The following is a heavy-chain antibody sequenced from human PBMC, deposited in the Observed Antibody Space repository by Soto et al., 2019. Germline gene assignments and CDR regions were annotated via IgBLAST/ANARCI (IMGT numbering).Heavy chain of an antibody. CDR1: GFTVSSNY. V-gene: IGHV3-66*01. CDR2: ISSGGST. Sequence: EVQLVESGGGLVQPGGSLRLSCAASGFTVSSNYMSWVRQAPGKGLEWVSVISSGGSTNYADAGKGRFTISRDNSKNTLSLQMNSLRAEDTAVYYCAREGVVAAADWGQGTLVTVSS. CDR3: AREGVVAAAD. J-gene: IGHJ4*02. D-gene: IGHD2-15*01.